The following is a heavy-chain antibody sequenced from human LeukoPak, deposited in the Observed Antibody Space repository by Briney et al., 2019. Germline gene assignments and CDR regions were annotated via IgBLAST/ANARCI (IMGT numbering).Heavy chain of an antibody. CDR1: GIFGSYV. Sequence: GSSVKLSCKASGIFGSYVISWVRQAPGQGLEWLGGIIPVSGSTHYAQKFQGRLTITADESTSTVYMEMSSLRSEDTAMYYCAKEGNTALVTGYFDLWGRGTLVTVSA. CDR3: AKEGNTALVTGYFDL. D-gene: IGHD5-18*01. V-gene: IGHV1-69*01. CDR2: IIPVSGST. J-gene: IGHJ2*01.